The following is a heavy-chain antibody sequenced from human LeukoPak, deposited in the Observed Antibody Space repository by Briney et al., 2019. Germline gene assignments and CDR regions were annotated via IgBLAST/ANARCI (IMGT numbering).Heavy chain of an antibody. CDR3: AGAAAGTKDFQH. V-gene: IGHV3-66*01. Sequence: GGSLRLSCAASGFTVDSNCMTWVRQAPGKGLEWVSVIYGGGSTYYPDSVKARFTISRDNSKNTLFLQMNSLRAEDTAVYYCAGAAAGTKDFQHWGQGTLVTVSS. D-gene: IGHD6-13*01. J-gene: IGHJ1*01. CDR1: GFTVDSNC. CDR2: IYGGGST.